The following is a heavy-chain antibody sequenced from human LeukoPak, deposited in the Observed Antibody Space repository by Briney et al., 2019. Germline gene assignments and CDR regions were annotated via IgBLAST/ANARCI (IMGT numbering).Heavy chain of an antibody. CDR1: GGSISNYY. Sequence: SETLSLTCTVSGGSISNYYWSWIRQPPGKGLEWIGYIYYSGSTNYNPSLKSRVTISVDTSKNQFSLKLSSVTAADTAVYYCARGLDYYDSSGYYHHYFDYWGQGTLVTVSS. D-gene: IGHD3-22*01. J-gene: IGHJ4*02. V-gene: IGHV4-59*01. CDR3: ARGLDYYDSSGYYHHYFDY. CDR2: IYYSGST.